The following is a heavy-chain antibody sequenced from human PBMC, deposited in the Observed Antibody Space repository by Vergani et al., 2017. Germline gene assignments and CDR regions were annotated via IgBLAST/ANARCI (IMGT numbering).Heavy chain of an antibody. Sequence: QVQLVQSGAEVKKPGSSVKVSCKASGGTFSSYAISWVRQAPGQGLEWMGGIIPIFGTANYAQKLQGRVTMTTDTSTSTAYMELRSLRSDDTAVYYCARGYCTNGVCYTEAYYFDYWGQGTLVTVSS. V-gene: IGHV1-69*05. D-gene: IGHD2-8*01. CDR2: IIPIFGTA. J-gene: IGHJ4*02. CDR3: ARGYCTNGVCYTEAYYFDY. CDR1: GGTFSSYA.